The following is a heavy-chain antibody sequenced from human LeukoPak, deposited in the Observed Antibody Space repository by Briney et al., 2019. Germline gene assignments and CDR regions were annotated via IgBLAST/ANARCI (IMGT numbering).Heavy chain of an antibody. CDR3: AFSAGRDLGYCSGGSCPFDY. CDR2: INPNSGGT. Sequence: ASVKVSCKASGYTFTGYYMHWLRQAPGQGLEWMGRINPNSGGTNYAQKFQGRVTMTRDTSISTAYMELSRLRSDDTAVYYCAFSAGRDLGYCSGGSCPFDYWGQGTLVTVSS. D-gene: IGHD2-15*01. CDR1: GYTFTGYY. V-gene: IGHV1-2*06. J-gene: IGHJ4*02.